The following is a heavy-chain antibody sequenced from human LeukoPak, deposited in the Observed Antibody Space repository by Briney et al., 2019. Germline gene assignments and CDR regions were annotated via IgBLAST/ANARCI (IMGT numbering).Heavy chain of an antibody. CDR3: AGGYGSGSYGDY. CDR2: IYYSGST. V-gene: IGHV4-61*01. Sequence: SETLSLTCTVSGGSFSSGSYYWSWIRQPPGKGLEWIGYIYYSGSTNYNPSLKSRVTISVDTSKNQFSLKLSSVTAADTAVYYCAGGYGSGSYGDYWGQGTLVTVSS. J-gene: IGHJ4*02. D-gene: IGHD3-10*01. CDR1: GGSFSSGSYY.